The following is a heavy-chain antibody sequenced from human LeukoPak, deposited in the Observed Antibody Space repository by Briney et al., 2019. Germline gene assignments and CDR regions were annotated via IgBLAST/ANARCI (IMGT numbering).Heavy chain of an antibody. CDR3: AKEGGSGSYYYGPFDY. J-gene: IGHJ4*02. CDR1: GFTFDDYA. V-gene: IGHV3-43D*03. Sequence: GGSLRLSCAASGFTFDDYAMHWVRQAPGKGLEWVSLISWDGGSTYYADSVKGRFTISRDNSKNSLYLQMNSLRAEDTALYYCAKEGGSGSYYYGPFDYWGQGTLVTVSS. D-gene: IGHD3-10*01. CDR2: ISWDGGST.